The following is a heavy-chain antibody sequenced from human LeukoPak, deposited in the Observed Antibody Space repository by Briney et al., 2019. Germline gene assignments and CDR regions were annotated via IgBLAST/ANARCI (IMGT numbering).Heavy chain of an antibody. CDR3: ARDTNYDFWSGPTY. V-gene: IGHV1-69*13. CDR1: GGTFSSYA. J-gene: IGHJ3*01. CDR2: IIPIFGTA. D-gene: IGHD3-3*01. Sequence: SVKVSCKASGGTFSSYAISWVRQAPGQGLEWMGGIIPIFGTANYAQKFQGRVTITADESTSTAYMELSSPRSEDTAVYYCARDTNYDFWSGPTYWGQGTMVTVSS.